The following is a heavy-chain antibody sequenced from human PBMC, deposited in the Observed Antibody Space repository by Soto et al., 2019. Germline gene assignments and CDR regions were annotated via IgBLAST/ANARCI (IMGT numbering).Heavy chain of an antibody. J-gene: IGHJ6*02. CDR3: AKDRYSVAAAGPDYYYYGMDV. CDR2: ISYDGSNK. D-gene: IGHD6-13*01. CDR1: GLTFSSYG. Sequence: GAVRPACAASGLTFSSYGMHWGRQAPGKGLGWVAVISYDGSNKYYADSVKGRFTISRDNSKNTLYLQMNSLRAEDTAVYYCAKDRYSVAAAGPDYYYYGMDVWCQGTTVTVSS. V-gene: IGHV3-30*18.